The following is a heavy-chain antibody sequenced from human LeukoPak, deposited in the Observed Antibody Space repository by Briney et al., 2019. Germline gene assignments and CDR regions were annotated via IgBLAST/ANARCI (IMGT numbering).Heavy chain of an antibody. V-gene: IGHV4-39*07. Sequence: SETLSLTCTVSGGSISSGDYYWSWIRQPPGKGLEWIGEINHSGSTNYNPSLKSRVTISVDTSKSQFSLKLSSVTAADTAVYYCARAISRWTYGMDVWGKGTTVTVSS. J-gene: IGHJ6*04. D-gene: IGHD3-9*01. CDR2: INHSGST. CDR1: GGSISSGDYY. CDR3: ARAISRWTYGMDV.